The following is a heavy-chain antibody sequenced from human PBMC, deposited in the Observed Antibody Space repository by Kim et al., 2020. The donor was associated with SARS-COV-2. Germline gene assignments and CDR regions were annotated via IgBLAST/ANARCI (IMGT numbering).Heavy chain of an antibody. D-gene: IGHD5-12*01. CDR3: TRGGYPYFYYYMDV. V-gene: IGHV3-53*01. CDR1: GFSVSSTY. Sequence: GGSLRLSCEASGFTSGFSVSSTYMNWVRQAPGKGLEWVSLIYSGGGTYYADSVQGRFSISRDNSKNTVYLQMDSLRVEDTAVYYCTRGGYPYFYYYMDV. J-gene: IGHJ6*03. CDR2: IYSGGGT.